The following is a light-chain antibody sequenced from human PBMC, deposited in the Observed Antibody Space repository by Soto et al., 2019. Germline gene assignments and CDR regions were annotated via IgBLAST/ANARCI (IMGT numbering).Light chain of an antibody. CDR1: SSNIGSNT. V-gene: IGLV1-44*01. J-gene: IGLJ2*01. CDR3: AAWDDSLNGVV. Sequence: QSALTQPPPASGTPGQRVTISCSGSSSNIGSNTVNWYQQLPGTAPKLLIYSINQRPSGVPDRFSGSKSGTSASLAISGLQSEDEADYYCAAWDDSLNGVVFGGGTKLTVL. CDR2: SIN.